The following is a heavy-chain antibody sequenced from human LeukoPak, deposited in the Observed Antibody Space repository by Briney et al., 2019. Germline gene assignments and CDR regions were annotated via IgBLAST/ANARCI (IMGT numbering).Heavy chain of an antibody. J-gene: IGHJ4*02. Sequence: PXGSLRLSCVASGFTFSSYWMSWVRQAPGKGLEWVANIKQDGSQRYYAASLKGRFTVSRDNAETSLYLQMNSLGAEATAVYYCASSSSSWADFDYWGQGTLVTVSS. CDR1: GFTFSSYW. V-gene: IGHV3-7*01. CDR3: ASSSSSWADFDY. CDR2: IKQDGSQR. D-gene: IGHD6-6*01.